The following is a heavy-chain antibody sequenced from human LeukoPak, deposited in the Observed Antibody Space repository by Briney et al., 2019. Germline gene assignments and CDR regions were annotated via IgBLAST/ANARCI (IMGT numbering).Heavy chain of an antibody. CDR2: IHSGGST. J-gene: IGHJ3*02. CDR3: ASAVDTAMVGAFDI. CDR1: GFTVSSNY. V-gene: IGHV3-53*01. Sequence: GGSLRLSCAASGFTVSSNYLSWVRQAPGKGLEWVSVIHSGGSTYYADSVKGRFTISRDNSKNTLYLQMNSLRAEDTAVYYCASAVDTAMVGAFDIWGQGTMVTVSS. D-gene: IGHD5-18*01.